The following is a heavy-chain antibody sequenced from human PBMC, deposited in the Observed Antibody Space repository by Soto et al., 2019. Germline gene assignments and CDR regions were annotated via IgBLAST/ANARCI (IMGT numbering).Heavy chain of an antibody. CDR1: GFTFSSYA. D-gene: IGHD4-4*01. CDR2: IVGSGGST. J-gene: IGHJ2*01. Sequence: EVHLLESGGGLVQPGGSLRLSCAASGFTFSSYAMTWVRQAPGKGLEWVSTIVGSGGSTYYADSVKGRFTISRDNSKNTLYLQMNSLRAEDTAVYYCAKDPPQMTTIGYLDLGGRGTLVTVSS. V-gene: IGHV3-23*01. CDR3: AKDPPQMTTIGYLDL.